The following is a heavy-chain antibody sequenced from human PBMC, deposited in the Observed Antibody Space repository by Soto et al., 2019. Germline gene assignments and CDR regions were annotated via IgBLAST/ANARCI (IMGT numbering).Heavy chain of an antibody. CDR1: GGSMISYY. D-gene: IGHD5-12*01. J-gene: IGHJ5*02. CDR3: ARDPVDGYASFDS. CDR2: FHNSGNP. Sequence: PSESLSLTCTVSGGSMISYYWSWIRQPPGKGLEWIGYFHNSGNPKYNPSLNSRVTISVDMSENQSSLKLTSVTAADTAVYWCARDPVDGYASFDSWGQGALVTVSS. V-gene: IGHV4-59*01.